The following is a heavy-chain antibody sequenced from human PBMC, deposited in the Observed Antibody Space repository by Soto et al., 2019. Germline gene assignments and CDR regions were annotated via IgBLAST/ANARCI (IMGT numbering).Heavy chain of an antibody. J-gene: IGHJ6*02. Sequence: GASVKVSCKASGGTFSSYAISWVRQAPGQGLEWMGGIIPIFGTANYAQKFQGRVPITADESTSTAYMELSSLRSEDTAVYYCARDRGDYYYGMDVWGQGTTVTVSS. CDR2: IIPIFGTA. CDR1: GGTFSSYA. CDR3: ARDRGDYYYGMDV. V-gene: IGHV1-69*13.